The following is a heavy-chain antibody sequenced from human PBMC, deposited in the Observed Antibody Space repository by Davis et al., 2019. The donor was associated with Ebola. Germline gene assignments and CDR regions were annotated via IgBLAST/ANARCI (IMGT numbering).Heavy chain of an antibody. D-gene: IGHD2-21*01. CDR3: ARPRDYVVGNAFDI. CDR2: IYYSGST. Sequence: SETLSLTCTVSGGSVSSDNYYWSWIRQPPGKGLEWIGNIYYSGSTNYNSSLKSRVTISVDTSKNQFSLKLSSVTAADTAVYYCARPRDYVVGNAFDIWGQGTMVTVSS. V-gene: IGHV4-61*01. CDR1: GGSVSSDNYY. J-gene: IGHJ3*02.